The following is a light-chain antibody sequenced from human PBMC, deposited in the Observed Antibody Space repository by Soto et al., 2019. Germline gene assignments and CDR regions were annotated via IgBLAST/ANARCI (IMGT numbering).Light chain of an antibody. CDR1: QNIASN. J-gene: IGKJ3*01. CDR2: SAS. Sequence: EIVMTQSPATLSVSPGERATLSCRASQNIASNLAWYQQKPGQAPRLLIYSASTRATGIPARFSGSGSVTDFTLTISSLEPEDFAVYYCQQRSNWATFGPGTKVDIK. V-gene: IGKV3-11*01. CDR3: QQRSNWAT.